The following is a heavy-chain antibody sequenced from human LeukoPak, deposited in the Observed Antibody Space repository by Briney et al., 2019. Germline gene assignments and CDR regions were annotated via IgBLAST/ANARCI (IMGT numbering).Heavy chain of an antibody. CDR3: ARAERRSYDFWGDQHYYYMDV. CDR2: MNPNSGNT. D-gene: IGHD3-3*01. CDR1: GYTFTRYD. J-gene: IGHJ6*03. Sequence: ASVKVSCKASGYTFTRYDINWVRQATGQGLEWMGWMNPNSGNTGYAQKFQDRVTITRDTSMSTAYTELSSLRSEDTAVYYCARAERRSYDFWGDQHYYYMDVWGEGTTVTVSS. V-gene: IGHV1-8*03.